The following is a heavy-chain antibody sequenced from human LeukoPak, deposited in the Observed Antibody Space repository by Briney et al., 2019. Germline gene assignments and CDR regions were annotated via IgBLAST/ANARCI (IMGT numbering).Heavy chain of an antibody. Sequence: ASVKVSCKASGGTFSSYAISWVRQAPGQGLEWMGGIIPIFGTAKYAQKFQGRVTITADESTSTAYMELSSLRSEDTAVYYCATTYYYDRWGRAFDIWGQGTMVTVSS. CDR3: ATTYYYDRWGRAFDI. CDR1: GGTFSSYA. V-gene: IGHV1-69*13. CDR2: IIPIFGTA. D-gene: IGHD3-22*01. J-gene: IGHJ3*02.